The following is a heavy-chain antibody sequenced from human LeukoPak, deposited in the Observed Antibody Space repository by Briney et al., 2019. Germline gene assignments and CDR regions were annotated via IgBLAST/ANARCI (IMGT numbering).Heavy chain of an antibody. CDR3: ARGRDDRPVDY. J-gene: IGHJ4*02. CDR1: GGSFSGHY. D-gene: IGHD5-24*01. Sequence: SETLSLTCAVYGGSFSGHYWSWIRQPPGKGLEWIGYIYYSGSTYYNPSLKSRVTISVDTSKNQFSLKLSSVTAADTAVYYCARGRDDRPVDYWGQGTLVTVSS. V-gene: IGHV4-30-4*08. CDR2: IYYSGST.